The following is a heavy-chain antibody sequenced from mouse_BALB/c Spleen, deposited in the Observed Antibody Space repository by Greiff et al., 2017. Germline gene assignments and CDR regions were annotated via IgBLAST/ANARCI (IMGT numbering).Heavy chain of an antibody. J-gene: IGHJ3*01. Sequence: QVQLQQSGAELVKPGASVKLSCKASGYTFTSYYMYWVKQRPGQGLEWIGEINPSNGGTNFNEKFKSKATLTVDKSSSTAYMQLSSLTSEDSAVYYCTRSESGYVEFAYWGQGTLVTVSA. V-gene: IGHV1S81*02. CDR1: GYTFTSYY. CDR2: INPSNGGT. CDR3: TRSESGYVEFAY. D-gene: IGHD1-2*01.